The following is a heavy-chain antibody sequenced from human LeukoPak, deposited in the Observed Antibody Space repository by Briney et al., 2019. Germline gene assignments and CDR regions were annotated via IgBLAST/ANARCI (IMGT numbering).Heavy chain of an antibody. D-gene: IGHD2-2*01. Sequence: SETLSLTCTVSDGSISSYYWSWIRQPPGKGLEWIGYVYYSGSTNYNPSLKSRVTISVDTSKNQFSLKLSSVTAADTAVYYCARAGGGHIVVVPAAFRFDPWGQGALVTVSS. V-gene: IGHV4-59*01. CDR1: DGSISSYY. CDR3: ARAGGGHIVVVPAAFRFDP. CDR2: VYYSGST. J-gene: IGHJ5*02.